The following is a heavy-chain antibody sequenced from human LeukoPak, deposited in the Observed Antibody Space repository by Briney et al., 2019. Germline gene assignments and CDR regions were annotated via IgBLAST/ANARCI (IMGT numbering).Heavy chain of an antibody. J-gene: IGHJ5*02. CDR3: ARVVTPRYCSTTNCYWKGWFDP. CDR2: INPDSGGT. Sequence: ASVKVSCKASGYTFTGYHMHWVRQAPGQGLEWMGWINPDSGGTDYAQKFQGRVTITADESTGTAYMELSSLRSEDTAVYYCARVVTPRYCSTTNCYWKGWFDPWGQGTLVTVSS. CDR1: GYTFTGYH. V-gene: IGHV1-2*02. D-gene: IGHD2-2*01.